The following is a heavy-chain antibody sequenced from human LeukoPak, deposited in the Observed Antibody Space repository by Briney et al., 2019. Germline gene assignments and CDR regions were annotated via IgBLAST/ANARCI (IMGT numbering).Heavy chain of an antibody. J-gene: IGHJ4*02. Sequence: GGSLRLSCAASGFTFSSYTMSWVRQAPGKGLEWVSTITTSDGNTYYADSVKGRFTVSRDSSKNTLFLQMNSLRAEDTAVYYCAKDGGLWVSAHWGDSWGRGTLVTVSS. CDR1: GFTFSSYT. V-gene: IGHV3-23*01. D-gene: IGHD7-27*01. CDR2: ITTSDGNT. CDR3: AKDGGLWVSAHWGDS.